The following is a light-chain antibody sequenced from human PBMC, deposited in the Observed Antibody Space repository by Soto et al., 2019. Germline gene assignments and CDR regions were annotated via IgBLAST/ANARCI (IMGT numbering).Light chain of an antibody. CDR3: QQYGTSPQT. CDR1: QSVSSN. CDR2: GAF. Sequence: EIVMTQSPVTLSVSPGERVTLSCRASQSVSSNLAWYQQKPGQAPSLLIYGAFTRATGIPARFSGSGSGTDFTLTISSLQPEDFAVYYCQQYGTSPQTFGQGTKVDIK. V-gene: IGKV3-15*01. J-gene: IGKJ1*01.